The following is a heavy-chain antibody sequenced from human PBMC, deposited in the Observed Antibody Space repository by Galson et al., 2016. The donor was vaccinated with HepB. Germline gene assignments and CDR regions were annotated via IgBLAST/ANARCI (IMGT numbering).Heavy chain of an antibody. Sequence: TLSLTCTVSGDSISSGSNSWSWIRQPAGKGLEWIGRIYGSGSTNYNPSLKSRVTISVDTSKNQFSLKLSSVTAADTAVYYCARGTPLGGSGWYRYYYMDVWGKGTTVTVSS. CDR3: ARGTPLGGSGWYRYYYMDV. J-gene: IGHJ6*03. CDR1: GDSISSGSNS. V-gene: IGHV4-61*02. CDR2: IYGSGST. D-gene: IGHD6-19*01.